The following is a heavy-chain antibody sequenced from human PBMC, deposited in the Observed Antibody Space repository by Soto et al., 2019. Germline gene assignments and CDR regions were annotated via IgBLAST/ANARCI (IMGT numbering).Heavy chain of an antibody. V-gene: IGHV3-9*01. CDR2: ISWNSGSR. D-gene: IGHD4-17*01. Sequence: EVQLVESGGGLVQPGRSLRLSCAASGFTFDDYAMHWVRQVPGKGPEWVSGISWNSGSRGYAESVRGRFTISRDNANNSRYLQMNRLRAEDTDLSYCAKSKGDIEILKITVTTFWGTFNIGGQGTMVTVSS. CDR3: AKSKGDIEILKITVTTFWGTFNI. CDR1: GFTFDDYA. J-gene: IGHJ3*02.